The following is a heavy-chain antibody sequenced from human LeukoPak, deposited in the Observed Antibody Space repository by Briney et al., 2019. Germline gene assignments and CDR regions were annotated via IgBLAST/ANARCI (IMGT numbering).Heavy chain of an antibody. CDR1: GCTFSSYA. D-gene: IGHD5-18*01. CDR3: ARGGYTAHGLGYFDL. J-gene: IGHJ2*01. Sequence: GGSLRLSCAASGCTFSSYAMHWIRQAPGKGLEWVAVISYDGSNKYYADSVKGRFTISRDNSKNTLYLQMNSLRAEDTAVYYCARGGYTAHGLGYFDLWGRGTLVTVSS. V-gene: IGHV3-30-3*01. CDR2: ISYDGSNK.